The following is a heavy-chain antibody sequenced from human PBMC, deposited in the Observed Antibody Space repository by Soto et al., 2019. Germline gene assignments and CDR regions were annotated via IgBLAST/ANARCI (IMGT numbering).Heavy chain of an antibody. CDR1: VYTFTNYA. V-gene: IGHV1-2*04. D-gene: IGHD2-2*01. CDR2: INPNSGGT. CDR3: ARGYCSSTSCSRGAFDI. J-gene: IGHJ3*02. Sequence: ASVKVCCKASVYTFTNYARQWVRQAPGQGPEWMGWINPNSGGTNYAQKFQGWVTMTRDTSISTAYMELSRLRSDDTAVYYCARGYCSSTSCSRGAFDIWGQGTMVTVSS.